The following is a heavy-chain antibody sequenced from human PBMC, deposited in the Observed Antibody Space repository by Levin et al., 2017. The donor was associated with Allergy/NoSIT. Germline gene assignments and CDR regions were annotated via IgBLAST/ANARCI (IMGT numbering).Heavy chain of an antibody. Sequence: SSETLSLTCSVSGGSVSRGDYYWSWIRHHPGEGLEWIGFISYSGSAYYNPSLKSRLTFSLATSKNQFSLKLSSVTVADTAVYYCERDECAWFGECYGMDVWGQGTTVTVSS. V-gene: IGHV4-31*03. CDR3: ERDECAWFGECYGMDV. CDR2: ISYSGSA. CDR1: GGSVSRGDYY. D-gene: IGHD3-10*01. J-gene: IGHJ6*02.